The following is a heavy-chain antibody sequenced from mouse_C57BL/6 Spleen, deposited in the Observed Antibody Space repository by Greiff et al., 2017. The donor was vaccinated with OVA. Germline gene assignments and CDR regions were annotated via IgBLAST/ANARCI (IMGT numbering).Heavy chain of an antibody. CDR2: ISSGSSTI. J-gene: IGHJ4*01. Sequence: EVMLVESGGGLVKPGGSLKLSCAASGFTFSDYGMHWVRQAPEKGLEWVAYISSGSSTIYYADTVKGRFTISRDNAKNTLFLQMTSLRSEDTAMYYCARNRYYGSSSYYAMDYWGQGTSVTVSS. V-gene: IGHV5-17*01. CDR1: GFTFSDYG. D-gene: IGHD1-1*01. CDR3: ARNRYYGSSSYYAMDY.